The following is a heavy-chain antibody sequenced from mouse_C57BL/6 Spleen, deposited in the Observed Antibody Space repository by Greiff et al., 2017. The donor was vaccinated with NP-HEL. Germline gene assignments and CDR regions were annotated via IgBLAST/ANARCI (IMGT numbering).Heavy chain of an antibody. CDR2: IYPSDSET. CDR3: ARTGKLGRYFDV. D-gene: IGHD4-1*01. J-gene: IGHJ1*03. Sequence: QVQLQQSGAELVRPGSSVKLSCKASGYTFTSYWMDWVKQRPGQGLEWIGNIYPSDSETHYNQKFKDKATLTVDKSSSTAYMQLSSLTSEDSAVYYCARTGKLGRYFDVWGTGTTVTVSS. CDR1: GYTFTSYW. V-gene: IGHV1-61*01.